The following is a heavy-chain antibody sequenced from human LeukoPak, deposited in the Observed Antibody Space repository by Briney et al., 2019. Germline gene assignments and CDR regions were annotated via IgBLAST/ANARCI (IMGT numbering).Heavy chain of an antibody. CDR2: IRYDGSNK. V-gene: IGHV3-30*02. D-gene: IGHD5-18*01. J-gene: IGHJ4*02. CDR3: ARPADTALDY. Sequence: PGGSLRLSCAASGFTFSNYGMHCVRQAPGKGLEWVAFIRYDGSNKYYADSVKGRYTISRDNSKNTLYLQMNSLRAEDTAVYYCARPADTALDYWGQGTLVTVSS. CDR1: GFTFSNYG.